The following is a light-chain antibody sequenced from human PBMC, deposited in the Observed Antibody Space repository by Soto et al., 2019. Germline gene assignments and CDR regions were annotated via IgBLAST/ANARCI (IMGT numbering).Light chain of an antibody. Sequence: QSVLTQPAFVSGSPARLITFFCVGTSSDIGDYNYVSWYQQHPGKVPKVIIFDVSNRPSGVSYRFSGTKSGNTASLTVSGLQAEDEAHYYCCSYTRRGTLIFGTGT. CDR1: SSDIGDYNY. CDR3: CSYTRRGTLI. J-gene: IGLJ1*01. CDR2: DVS. V-gene: IGLV2-14*01.